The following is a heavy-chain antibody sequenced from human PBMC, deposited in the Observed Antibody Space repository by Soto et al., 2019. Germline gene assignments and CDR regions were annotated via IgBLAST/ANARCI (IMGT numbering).Heavy chain of an antibody. Sequence: PSQTLPLTCAVYGGSFSDFYWSWIRQPPGKGLEWIGSIYYSGSTYYNPSLKSRVTISVDTSKNQFSLKLSSVTAADTAVYYCARRGIGSRDYWGQGTLVTVSS. CDR1: GGSFSDFY. V-gene: IGHV4-34*01. CDR3: ARRGIGSRDY. D-gene: IGHD3-16*01. CDR2: IYYSGST. J-gene: IGHJ4*02.